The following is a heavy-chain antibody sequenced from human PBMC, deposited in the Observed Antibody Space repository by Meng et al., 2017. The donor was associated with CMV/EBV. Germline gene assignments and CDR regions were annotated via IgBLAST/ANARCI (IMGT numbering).Heavy chain of an antibody. J-gene: IGHJ6*02. CDR3: TTGDDGYNYYYYYGMDV. CDR2: IKSKTDGGTT. Sequence: GGSLRLSCAASGFTFSNAWMSWVRQAPGKGLEWVGRIKSKTDGGTTDYAAPVKGRFTISRDDSKNTLYLQMNSLKTEDTAVYYCTTGDDGYNYYYYYGMDVWGQGTTVTVSS. V-gene: IGHV3-15*01. D-gene: IGHD5-24*01. CDR1: GFTFSNAW.